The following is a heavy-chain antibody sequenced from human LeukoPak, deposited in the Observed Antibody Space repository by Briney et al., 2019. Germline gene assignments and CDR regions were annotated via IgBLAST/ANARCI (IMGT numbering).Heavy chain of an antibody. CDR3: ARASPYYDSSGYRSSLFDY. J-gene: IGHJ4*02. Sequence: SETLSLTCAVSGGSISSGGYSRSWIRQPPGKGLEWIGYIYYSGSTYYNPSLKSRVTISVDTSKNQFSLKLSSVTAADTAVYYCARASPYYDSSGYRSSLFDYWGQGTLVTVSS. CDR1: GGSISSGGYS. D-gene: IGHD3-22*01. CDR2: IYYSGST. V-gene: IGHV4-30-4*07.